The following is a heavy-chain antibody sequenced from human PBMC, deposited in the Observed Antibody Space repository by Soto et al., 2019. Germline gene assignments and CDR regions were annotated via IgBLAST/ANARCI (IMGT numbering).Heavy chain of an antibody. Sequence: ASVKVSCKATGYTITSYSMLSLRHAHGQRLEWKGWINAGNGNTKYSQKFQGRVTITRDTSASTAYMELSSLRSEDTAVYYCARVYCTNGVCYLGDGMDVWGQGTTVTVSS. CDR1: GYTITSYS. V-gene: IGHV1-3*01. CDR2: INAGNGNT. J-gene: IGHJ6*02. CDR3: ARVYCTNGVCYLGDGMDV. D-gene: IGHD2-8*01.